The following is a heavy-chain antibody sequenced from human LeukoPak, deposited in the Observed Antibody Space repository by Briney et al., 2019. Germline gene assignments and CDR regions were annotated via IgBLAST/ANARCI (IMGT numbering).Heavy chain of an antibody. CDR3: ARVLPGYSNYVLVTYYFDY. D-gene: IGHD4-11*01. J-gene: IGHJ4*02. CDR1: GFSFSDFH. V-gene: IGHV3-11*04. CDR2: ISTSGTTT. Sequence: GGSLRLSCAASGFSFSDFHMSWVRQAPGKGLEWVSYISTSGTTTYYADSVKGRFTISRDNGKNSLSLQMNSLRAEDTAVYYCARVLPGYSNYVLVTYYFDYWGQGTLVTVSS.